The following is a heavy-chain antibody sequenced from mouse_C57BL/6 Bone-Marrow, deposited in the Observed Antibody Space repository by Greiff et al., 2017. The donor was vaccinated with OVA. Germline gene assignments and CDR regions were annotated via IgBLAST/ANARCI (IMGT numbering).Heavy chain of an antibody. J-gene: IGHJ1*03. D-gene: IGHD1-1*01. CDR2: FYPGSGSI. CDR1: GYTFTEYT. V-gene: IGHV1-62-2*01. CDR3: AVHEERGGDYVRYFDV. Sequence: QVQLQQSGAELVKPGASVKLSCKASGYTFTEYTIHWVKQRSGQGLEWIGWFYPGSGSIKYNEKVKDKATLTADKYSSTVYLELSRLTSEDSAVFFCAVHEERGGDYVRYFDVWGTWTTVTVSS.